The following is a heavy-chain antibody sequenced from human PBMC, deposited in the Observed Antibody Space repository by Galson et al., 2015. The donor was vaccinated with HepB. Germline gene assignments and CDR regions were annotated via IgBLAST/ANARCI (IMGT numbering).Heavy chain of an antibody. CDR1: GFTFSHYG. CDR2: ISYDGSNK. V-gene: IGHV3-33*05. Sequence: SLRLSCAASGFTFSHYGMHWVRQAPGKGLEWVAIISYDGSNKYYADSVKGRFTISRDNSKNTLYLQVNSLRAEDTAVFYCARDSSGYDAFDIWGHGTKVTVSS. CDR3: ARDSSGYDAFDI. D-gene: IGHD3-22*01. J-gene: IGHJ3*02.